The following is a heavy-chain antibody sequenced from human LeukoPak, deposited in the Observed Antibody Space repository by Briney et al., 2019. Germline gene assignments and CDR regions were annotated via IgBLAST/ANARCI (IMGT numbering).Heavy chain of an antibody. CDR2: ISWNSGSI. Sequence: GGSLRLSCAASGFTFDDYAMHWVRQAPGKGLEWVSGISWNSGSIGYADSVKGRFTISRDNAKNSLYLQMNSLRAEDTALYYCAKVHFVDTAMVEGAFDIWGHGTMVTVSS. D-gene: IGHD5-18*01. CDR3: AKVHFVDTAMVEGAFDI. J-gene: IGHJ3*02. CDR1: GFTFDDYA. V-gene: IGHV3-9*01.